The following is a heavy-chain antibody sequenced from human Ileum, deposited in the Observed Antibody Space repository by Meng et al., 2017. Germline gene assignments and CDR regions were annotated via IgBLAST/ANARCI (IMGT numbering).Heavy chain of an antibody. CDR2: ISSDGANK. D-gene: IGHD1-26*01. Sequence: QVQLVESGGGVVQPGTSLRLSCAASGFTFRSYAMYWVRQAPGKGLEWVAVISSDGANKYYTDSVKGRFTISRDNSKNTLSLQMNSLTAEDTAVYYCARDLLRACDYWGQGTLVTVSS. V-gene: IGHV3-30*10. J-gene: IGHJ4*02. CDR1: GFTFRSYA. CDR3: ARDLLRACDY.